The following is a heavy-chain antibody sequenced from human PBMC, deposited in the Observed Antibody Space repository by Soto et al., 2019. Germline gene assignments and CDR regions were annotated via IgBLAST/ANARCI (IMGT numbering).Heavy chain of an antibody. J-gene: IGHJ5*02. D-gene: IGHD4-4*01. CDR2: IYYSGST. V-gene: IGHV4-30-4*01. Sequence: SETLSLTCTVSGGSIRSGDYYWSWIRQPPGKGLEWIGYIYYSGSTYYNPSLKSRVTISVDTSKNQFSLKLSSVTAAETAVYYCAREVRYSTNWFDPWGQGTLVTVSS. CDR3: AREVRYSTNWFDP. CDR1: GGSIRSGDYY.